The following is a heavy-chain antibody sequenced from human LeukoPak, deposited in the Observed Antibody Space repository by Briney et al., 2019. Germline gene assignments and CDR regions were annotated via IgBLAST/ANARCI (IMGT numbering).Heavy chain of an antibody. CDR3: AREWGRRGIFGVALIGTRRAYYFDY. D-gene: IGHD3-3*01. CDR1: GYTFTSSSD. CDR2: MNPTSGNT. J-gene: IGHJ4*02. Sequence: ASVKVSCKASGYTFTSSSDVHWVRQATGQGLEWMGWMNPTSGNTGYAQKFQGRVTMTRNTSISTAYMELSSLRSEDTAVYYCAREWGRRGIFGVALIGTRRAYYFDYWGQGTLVTVSS. V-gene: IGHV1-8*01.